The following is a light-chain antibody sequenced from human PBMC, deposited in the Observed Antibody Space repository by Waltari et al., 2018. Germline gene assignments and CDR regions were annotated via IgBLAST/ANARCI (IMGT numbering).Light chain of an antibody. J-gene: IGLJ2*01. CDR2: GNT. Sequence: QSVLTQPPSVSGTPGQRVTISCSGSTSNIGEGHDVHWYQHLPGTAPKLLIYGNTNRPSGVPDRFSGSKSGTSASLAITGLQADDEADYFCQSFDNMLSGGVVFGGGTKLAVL. CDR1: TSNIGEGHD. CDR3: QSFDNMLSGGVV. V-gene: IGLV1-40*01.